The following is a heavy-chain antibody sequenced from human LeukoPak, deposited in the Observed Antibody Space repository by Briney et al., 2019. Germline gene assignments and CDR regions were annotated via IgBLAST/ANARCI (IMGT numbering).Heavy chain of an antibody. D-gene: IGHD6-13*01. J-gene: IGHJ4*02. CDR2: ISAYNGNT. Sequence: ASVKVFCKASGYTFTGYYIHWVRQAPGQGLEWMGWISAYNGNTNYAQKLQGRVTMTTDTSTSTAYMELRSLRSDDTAVYYCARDRSSSWYNDYWGQGTLVTVSS. CDR3: ARDRSSSWYNDY. CDR1: GYTFTGYY. V-gene: IGHV1-18*04.